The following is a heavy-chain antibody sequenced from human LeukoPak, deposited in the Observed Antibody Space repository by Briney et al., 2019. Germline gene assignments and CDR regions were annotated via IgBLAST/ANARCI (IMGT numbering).Heavy chain of an antibody. CDR1: GFSLSTHGVG. Sequence: ASGPTLVKPTQTLTLTCTFSGFSLSTHGVGVGWVRQPPGKALEWLALIYWDDDKRYSPSLKSRLTITKDTSKNQVVLTMTNMDPVDTASYYCAQSGYYYGLGSYLFYFDYWGQGILVTVSS. V-gene: IGHV2-5*02. CDR2: IYWDDDK. J-gene: IGHJ4*02. CDR3: AQSGYYYGLGSYLFYFDY. D-gene: IGHD3-10*01.